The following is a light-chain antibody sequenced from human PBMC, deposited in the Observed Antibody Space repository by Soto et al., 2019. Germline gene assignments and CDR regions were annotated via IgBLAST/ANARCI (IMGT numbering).Light chain of an antibody. V-gene: IGKV1-5*03. CDR3: QQYFGTWT. CDR1: QSINTW. Sequence: DIQMTQSPSTLTASVGDRVTVTCRASQSINTWLAWYQQKPGKVPKLLIYKASILESGVPSRFSGSGSGTEFTLTISGLQPVDFATYYCQQYFGTWTFGQGTMVEI. J-gene: IGKJ1*01. CDR2: KAS.